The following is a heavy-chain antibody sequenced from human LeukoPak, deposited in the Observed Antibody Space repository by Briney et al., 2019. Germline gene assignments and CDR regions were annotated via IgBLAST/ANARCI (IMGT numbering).Heavy chain of an antibody. V-gene: IGHV3-64D*06. Sequence: GGSMRLSCSVSGFTFSTYVMHWVRQAPGKGLEYVSASSSNGDNTYYADSVKGRFTISRDNSKNTLYLQMSSLRADDTAVYYCVRGTGYWGQGTLVTVSS. CDR1: GFTFSTYV. CDR2: SSSNGDNT. CDR3: VRGTGY. J-gene: IGHJ4*02.